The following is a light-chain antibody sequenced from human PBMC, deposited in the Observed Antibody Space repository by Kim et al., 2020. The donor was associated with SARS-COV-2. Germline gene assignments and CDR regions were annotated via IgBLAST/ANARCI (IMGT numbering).Light chain of an antibody. Sequence: QSVLTQPPSVSAAPGQKVTISCSGSSSNIGNNYVSWYQQLPGKAPKLLIYDNNKRPSGIPDRFSGSKSGTSATLGITGLQTGDEADYYCGTWDSSLSAGGVFGGGTQLTVL. J-gene: IGLJ3*02. V-gene: IGLV1-51*01. CDR2: DNN. CDR3: GTWDSSLSAGGV. CDR1: SSNIGNNY.